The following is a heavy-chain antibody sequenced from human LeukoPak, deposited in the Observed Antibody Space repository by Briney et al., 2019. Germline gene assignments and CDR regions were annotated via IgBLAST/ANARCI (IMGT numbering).Heavy chain of an antibody. Sequence: GGSLRLSCAASGLTFSSYAMHWVRQAPGKGLDWVAFIRYDGTKKYCADSVKGRFTVSRDNSKNTLYLQMNSLRAEDTAVYYCAKEMNDYVDYFDMDGWGKGTPATVSS. CDR3: AKEMNDYVDYFDMDG. CDR1: GLTFSSYA. CDR2: IRYDGTKK. D-gene: IGHD4-17*01. V-gene: IGHV3-30*02. J-gene: IGHJ6*03.